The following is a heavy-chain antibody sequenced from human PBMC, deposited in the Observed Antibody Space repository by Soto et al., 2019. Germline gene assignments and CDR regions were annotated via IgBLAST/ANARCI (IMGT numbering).Heavy chain of an antibody. V-gene: IGHV4-61*01. J-gene: IGHJ4*02. CDR3: ATGGSYYFDS. CDR1: GGSVKSCSYY. CDR2: LYYSGSI. Sequence: QVRLQESGTGLVKPSETLSLTCSVSGGSVKSCSYYWNWIRQYPGKGLEWIGYLYYSGSINYNPSHASRVSISVDTSNNPFSLKLSSLTAADTAVYCCATGGSYYFDSWGQGTLVTVSS.